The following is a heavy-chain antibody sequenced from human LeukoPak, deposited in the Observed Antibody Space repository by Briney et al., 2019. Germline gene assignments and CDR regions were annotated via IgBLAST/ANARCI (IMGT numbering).Heavy chain of an antibody. V-gene: IGHV4-4*07. CDR3: RSLGYCSSMSYQRDYYYYYYMDV. J-gene: IGHJ6*03. D-gene: IGHD2-2*01. CDR1: GGSISSYY. CDR2: IDTSGST. Sequence: SETLSLTCTVSGGSISSYYWNWIRQPAGKELEWIGRIDTSGSTNYYPSLKSRVTMSVDTSKNQFSLKLSSVTAADTAVYCARSLGYCSSMSYQRDYYYYYYMDVWGRGTTVTVSS.